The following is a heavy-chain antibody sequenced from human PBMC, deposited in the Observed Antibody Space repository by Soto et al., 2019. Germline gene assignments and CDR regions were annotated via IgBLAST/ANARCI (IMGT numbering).Heavy chain of an antibody. V-gene: IGHV6-1*01. Sequence: QSQTLSLTCAISGDSVSSNSAAWNWIRQSPSRGLEWLGRTYYRSKWYNDYAVSVKSRITINPDTSKNQFSLQLNSVTPEDTAVYYCARDLFGIAVAGYYYYMDVWGKGTTVTVSS. CDR2: TYYRSKWYN. CDR1: GDSVSSNSAA. CDR3: ARDLFGIAVAGYYYYMDV. J-gene: IGHJ6*03. D-gene: IGHD6-19*01.